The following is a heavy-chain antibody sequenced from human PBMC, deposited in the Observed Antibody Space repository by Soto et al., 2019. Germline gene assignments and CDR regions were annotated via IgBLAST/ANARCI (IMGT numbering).Heavy chain of an antibody. CDR1: GFTFSSYA. D-gene: IGHD3-22*01. Sequence: GGSLSLACAASGFTFSSYAMSWVRQAPGKGLEWVSAISGSGGSTYYADSVKGRFTISRDNSKNTLYLQMNSLRAEDTAVYYCAKGDDSSGYYYRLFDYWGQGTLVTVSS. CDR3: AKGDDSSGYYYRLFDY. J-gene: IGHJ4*02. CDR2: ISGSGGST. V-gene: IGHV3-23*01.